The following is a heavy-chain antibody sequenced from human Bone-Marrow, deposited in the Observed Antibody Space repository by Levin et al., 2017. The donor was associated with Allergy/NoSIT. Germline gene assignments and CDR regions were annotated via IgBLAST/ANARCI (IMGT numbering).Heavy chain of an antibody. J-gene: IGHJ5*02. CDR1: GFAISANY. D-gene: IGHD1-1*01. CDR3: ASDRYNRPTS. CDR2: LYSSGAA. Sequence: PGGSLRLSCAASGFAISANYMSWVRQAPGKGLQWVAVLYSSGAAYYADPVKGRFTISGDSSKSTLFLQMNSLRADDTGVYYCASDRYNRPTSWGQGTLVTVSS. V-gene: IGHV3-66*01.